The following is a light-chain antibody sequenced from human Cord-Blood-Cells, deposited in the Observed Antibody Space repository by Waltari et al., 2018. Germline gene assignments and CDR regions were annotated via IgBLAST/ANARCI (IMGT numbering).Light chain of an antibody. J-gene: IGKJ2*03. Sequence: DIQMTQSPSSLSASVGDRVTITCRASQSISSYLHWYQQKPGKAPKLLIYAASRLKSGVPSRCSGSGSGTDSTLTISSLQAEDFATYYCQQSYSAPYSFGQGTKLEIK. CDR2: AAS. V-gene: IGKV1-39*01. CDR1: QSISSY. CDR3: QQSYSAPYS.